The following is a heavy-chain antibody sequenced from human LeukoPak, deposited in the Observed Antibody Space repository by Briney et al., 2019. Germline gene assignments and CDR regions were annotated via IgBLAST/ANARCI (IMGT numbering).Heavy chain of an antibody. V-gene: IGHV4-61*02. Sequence: SETLSLTCTVSGGSISSGSYYWSWIRQPAGKGLEWIGRIYTSGSTNYNPSLKSRVTISVDTSKNQFSLKLSSVTAADTAVYYCARVGGYHFSDAFDIWGQGTMVTVSS. CDR1: GGSISSGSYY. CDR2: IYTSGST. J-gene: IGHJ3*02. D-gene: IGHD3-3*01. CDR3: ARVGGYHFSDAFDI.